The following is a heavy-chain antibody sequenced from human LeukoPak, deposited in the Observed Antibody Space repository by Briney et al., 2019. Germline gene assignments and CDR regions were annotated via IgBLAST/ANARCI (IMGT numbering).Heavy chain of an antibody. V-gene: IGHV4-38-2*02. Sequence: SETLSLTCTVSGYSISSGYYWGWIRHPPGKGLEWIGSIYHSGSTYYNPSLKSRVTISVDTSKNQFSLKLSSVTAADTAVYYCARPWQDGVDYWGQGTLVTVSS. CDR3: ARPWQDGVDY. J-gene: IGHJ4*02. CDR1: GYSISSGYY. CDR2: IYHSGST.